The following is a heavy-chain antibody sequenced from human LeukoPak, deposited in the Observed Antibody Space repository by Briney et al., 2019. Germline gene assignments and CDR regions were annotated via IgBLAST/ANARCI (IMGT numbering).Heavy chain of an antibody. Sequence: PGGSLRLSCAASGFTFSSYWMSWVRQAPGKGLEWVANMKQDGSEKYYVDSVKGRFTISRDNAKNSLYLQMNSLRAEDTAVYYCASLRGRSIAVAGTDYWGQGSLGTVCS. CDR3: ASLRGRSIAVAGTDY. CDR1: GFTFSSYW. J-gene: IGHJ4*02. D-gene: IGHD6-19*01. V-gene: IGHV3-7*02. CDR2: MKQDGSEK.